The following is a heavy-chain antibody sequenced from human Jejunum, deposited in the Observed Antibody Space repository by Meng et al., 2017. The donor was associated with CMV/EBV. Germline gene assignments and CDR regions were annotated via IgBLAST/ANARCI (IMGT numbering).Heavy chain of an antibody. D-gene: IGHD5-18*01. CDR2: INNSAST. Sequence: AVYGGSFSDYHWNWIRQPPGKELEWIGEINNSASTNYNPSLKSRVTISVDTSKNQFSLRLTSVTAADTAVYYCARDTFDRRNGMDVWGQGTTVTVSS. V-gene: IGHV4-34*01. J-gene: IGHJ6*02. CDR1: GGSFSDYH. CDR3: ARDTFDRRNGMDV.